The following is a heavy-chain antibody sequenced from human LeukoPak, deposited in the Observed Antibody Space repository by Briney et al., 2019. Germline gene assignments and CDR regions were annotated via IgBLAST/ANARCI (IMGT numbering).Heavy chain of an antibody. CDR3: ARARWLQYFDY. CDR1: GYTFTSYY. V-gene: IGHV1-46*01. D-gene: IGHD5-24*01. J-gene: IGHJ4*02. Sequence: ASVKVSCKASGYTFTSYYMHWVRQAPGQGLEWMGIINPSGGSTSYAQKFQGRVTMTRDTSISTAYMELSRLRSDDTAVYYCARARWLQYFDYWGQGTLVTVSS. CDR2: INPSGGST.